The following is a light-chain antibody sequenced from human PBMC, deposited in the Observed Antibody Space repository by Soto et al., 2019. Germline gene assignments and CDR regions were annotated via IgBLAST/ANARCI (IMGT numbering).Light chain of an antibody. V-gene: IGLV2-14*01. CDR3: SSYTSSTSPLV. J-gene: IGLJ2*01. CDR1: SSDVGGYNY. CDR2: DVS. Sequence: QSALTQPASVSGSPGQSITISCTGTSSDVGGYNYVSWYQQHPGKAPKLMIYDVSNRPSRVSNRFSGSKSGNTASLTISGLHAEDDADYFCSSYTSSTSPLVFGGGTKLTVL.